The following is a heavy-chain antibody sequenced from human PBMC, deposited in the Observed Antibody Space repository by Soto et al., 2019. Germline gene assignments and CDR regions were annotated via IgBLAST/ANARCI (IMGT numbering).Heavy chain of an antibody. Sequence: SVKVSCKASGGTFSSYAISWVRQAPGQGLEWMGGIIPIFGTANYAQKFQGRVTITADKSTSKAYMELSSLRSEDTAVYYCAGGPYDSSGHYYPLFDYWGQGTLVTVSS. D-gene: IGHD3-22*01. CDR2: IIPIFGTA. CDR3: AGGPYDSSGHYYPLFDY. CDR1: GGTFSSYA. J-gene: IGHJ4*02. V-gene: IGHV1-69*06.